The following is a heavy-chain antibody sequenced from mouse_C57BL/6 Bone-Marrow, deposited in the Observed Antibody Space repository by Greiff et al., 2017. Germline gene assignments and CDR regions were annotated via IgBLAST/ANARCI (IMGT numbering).Heavy chain of an antibody. Sequence: EVQLQQSGPVLVKPGASVKMSCKASGYTFTDYYMNWVKQSHGKSLEWIGVINPYNGGTSYNQKFKGKATLTVDKSSSTAYMELNSLTSVDSAVYYCARDYYYGSSVAYWGQGTLVTVSA. J-gene: IGHJ3*01. D-gene: IGHD1-1*01. CDR1: GYTFTDYY. CDR3: ARDYYYGSSVAY. CDR2: INPYNGGT. V-gene: IGHV1-19*01.